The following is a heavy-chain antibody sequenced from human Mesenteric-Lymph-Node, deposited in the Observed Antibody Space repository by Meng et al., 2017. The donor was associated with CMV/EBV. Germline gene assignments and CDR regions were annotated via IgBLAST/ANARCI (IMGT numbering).Heavy chain of an antibody. CDR2: IYYSGSS. Sequence: SETLSLTCTVSGGSVSSGSYYWSWIRQPPGKGLEWIGNIYYSGSSNYNPSLNSRVTISLDTSKNQFSPKVTSVTAADMAVYYCARHGQQQLLDYWGQGTLVTVSS. CDR1: GGSVSSGSYY. CDR3: ARHGQQQLLDY. J-gene: IGHJ4*02. V-gene: IGHV4-61*01. D-gene: IGHD6-13*01.